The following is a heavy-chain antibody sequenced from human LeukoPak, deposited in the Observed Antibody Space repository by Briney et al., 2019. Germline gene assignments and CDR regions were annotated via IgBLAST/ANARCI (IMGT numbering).Heavy chain of an antibody. CDR1: GFTFSIYG. V-gene: IGHV3-30*02. J-gene: IGHJ4*02. D-gene: IGHD6-19*01. CDR3: ARDLTYSAWYYFDY. Sequence: GGSLRLSCAPSGFTFSIYGMHWVRQAPGKGLGWVAFIRYDGSNEYYADSVKGRFTISRDNSKNTLYLQVNSLRAEDSAVYYCARDLTYSAWYYFDYWGQGTLVTVSS. CDR2: IRYDGSNE.